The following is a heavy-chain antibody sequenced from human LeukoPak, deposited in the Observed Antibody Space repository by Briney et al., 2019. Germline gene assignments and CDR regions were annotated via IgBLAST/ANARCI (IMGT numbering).Heavy chain of an antibody. CDR1: GFTFSSYS. Sequence: GGSLRLSCAASGFTFSSYSMNWVRQAPGKGLEWVPYISSSSSTIYYADSVKGRFTISRDNAKNSLYLQMNSLRAEDTAVYYCAREKTAYYDSSGLPDWGQGTLVTVSS. D-gene: IGHD3-22*01. V-gene: IGHV3-48*04. CDR3: AREKTAYYDSSGLPD. J-gene: IGHJ4*02. CDR2: ISSSSSTI.